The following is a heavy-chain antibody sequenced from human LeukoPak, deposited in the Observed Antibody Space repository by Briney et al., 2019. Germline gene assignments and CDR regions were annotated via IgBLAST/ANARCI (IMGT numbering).Heavy chain of an antibody. D-gene: IGHD5-18*01. CDR2: ISGSGGST. Sequence: GGSLRLSCAASGFTFSSYAMSWVRQAPGKGLEWVSAISGSGGSTYYADSVKGRFTISRDNSKNTLYLQMNSLKAEDTAVYYCAKDGYSYGYNWFDHWGQGTLVTVSS. V-gene: IGHV3-23*01. J-gene: IGHJ5*02. CDR3: AKDGYSYGYNWFDH. CDR1: GFTFSSYA.